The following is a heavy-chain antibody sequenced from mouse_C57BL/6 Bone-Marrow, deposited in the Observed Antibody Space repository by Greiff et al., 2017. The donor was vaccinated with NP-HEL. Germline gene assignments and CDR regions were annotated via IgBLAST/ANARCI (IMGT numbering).Heavy chain of an antibody. V-gene: IGHV1-64*01. D-gene: IGHD2-3*01. J-gene: IGHJ2*01. CDR1: GYTFTSYW. CDR2: IHPNSGST. Sequence: QVQLQQPGAELVKPGASVKLSCKASGYTFTSYWMHWVKQRPGQGLEWIGMIHPNSGSTNYNEKFKSKATLTVDKSSSTAYMQLSSLTSEDSAVYDSARERMCGDGYYGDYWGQGTTLTVSS. CDR3: ARERMCGDGYYGDY.